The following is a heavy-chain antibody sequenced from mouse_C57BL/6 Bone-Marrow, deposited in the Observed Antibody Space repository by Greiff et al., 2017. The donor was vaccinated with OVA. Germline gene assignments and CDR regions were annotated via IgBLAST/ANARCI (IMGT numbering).Heavy chain of an antibody. Sequence: QVQLKESGAELVRPGASVTLSCKASGYTFTDYEMHWVKQTPVHGLEWIGAIDPETGGTAYNQKFKGKAILTADKSSSTAYMELRSLTSEDSAVYYCTKEGANYPAGFAYWGQGTLVTVSA. D-gene: IGHD2-1*01. CDR3: TKEGANYPAGFAY. J-gene: IGHJ3*01. V-gene: IGHV1-15*01. CDR1: GYTFTDYE. CDR2: IDPETGGT.